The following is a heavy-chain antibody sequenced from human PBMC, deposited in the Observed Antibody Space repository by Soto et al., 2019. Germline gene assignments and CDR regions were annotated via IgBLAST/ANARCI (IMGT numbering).Heavy chain of an antibody. V-gene: IGHV3-30-3*01. Sequence: QVQLVESGGGVVQPGRSLRLSCAASGFTFSSYAMHWVRQAPGKGLEWVAVISYDGSNKYYADSVKGRFTISRDNSKNTLYLQMNSLRAEDTAVYYCARDSGSGSGSYFDYWGQGTLVTVSS. CDR1: GFTFSSYA. CDR3: ARDSGSGSGSYFDY. J-gene: IGHJ4*02. D-gene: IGHD1-26*01. CDR2: ISYDGSNK.